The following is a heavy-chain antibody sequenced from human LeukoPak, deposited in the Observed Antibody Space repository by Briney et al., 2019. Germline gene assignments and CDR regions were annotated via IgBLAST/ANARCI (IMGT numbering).Heavy chain of an antibody. J-gene: IGHJ4*02. CDR2: IRSDGGST. V-gene: IGHV3-23*01. D-gene: IGHD6-13*01. CDR3: ATLASGYSSPFDY. CDR1: GFFFSTYV. Sequence: GGSLRLSCAASGFFFSTYVMTWVRQAPGKRLVGVSFIRSDGGSTLYADSVKGRFTISRDNSKNTLYAEMTSLRAEGTAVYYCATLASGYSSPFDYWGQGTLVTVSS.